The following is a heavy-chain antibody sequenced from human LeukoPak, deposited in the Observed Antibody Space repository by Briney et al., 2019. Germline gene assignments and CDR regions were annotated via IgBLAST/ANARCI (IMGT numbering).Heavy chain of an antibody. D-gene: IGHD3-3*01. CDR2: IYYSGST. V-gene: IGHV4-39*07. CDR1: GGSISSYY. Sequence: SETLSLTCTVSGGSISSYYWGWIRQPPGKGLEWIGSIYYSGSTYYNPSLKSRVTISVDTSKNQFSLKLSSVTAADTAVYYCARVRAYYDFWSGYYSGYYFDYWGQGTLVTVSS. CDR3: ARVRAYYDFWSGYYSGYYFDY. J-gene: IGHJ4*02.